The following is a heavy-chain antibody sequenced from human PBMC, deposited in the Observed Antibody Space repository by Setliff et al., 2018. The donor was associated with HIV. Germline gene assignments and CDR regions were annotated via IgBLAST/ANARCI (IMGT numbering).Heavy chain of an antibody. V-gene: IGHV4-4*07. CDR2: IYTSGRT. CDR3: ASLFHDTSAPWLYYFDY. J-gene: IGHJ4*02. CDR1: GGSISSYY. D-gene: IGHD3-22*01. Sequence: SETLSLTCTVSGGSISSYYWSWIRQPAGKGLEWIGLIYTSGRTNYNPSLKSRVTISVDRSKNQFSLNLSSVTAADTALYYCASLFHDTSAPWLYYFDYWGQGTLVTVS.